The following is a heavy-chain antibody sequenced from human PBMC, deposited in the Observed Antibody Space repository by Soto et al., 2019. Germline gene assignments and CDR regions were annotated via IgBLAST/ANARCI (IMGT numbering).Heavy chain of an antibody. D-gene: IGHD2-8*02. J-gene: IGHJ4*02. CDR3: ARDKITGLFDY. CDR2: INPSGST. Sequence: QVQLQQWGAGLLKPAETLSLTCAVYGGSCSGYYWTWICQPPGTGLEWIGEINPSGSTNYNPSLKSRVTISVDTSKNQFSLNLTSVTAADTAVYYCARDKITGLFDYWGQGTLVTVSS. CDR1: GGSCSGYY. V-gene: IGHV4-34*01.